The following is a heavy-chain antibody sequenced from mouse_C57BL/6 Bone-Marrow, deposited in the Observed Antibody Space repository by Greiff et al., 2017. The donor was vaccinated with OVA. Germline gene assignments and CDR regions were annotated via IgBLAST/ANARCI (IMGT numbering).Heavy chain of an antibody. CDR1: GYTFTSYW. CDR2: IDPSDSYT. Sequence: QVQLQQPGAELVMPGASVKLSCKASGYTFTSYWMHWVKQRPGQGLEWIGEIDPSDSYTNYNQKFKGKSTLTVDKSSSTAYMQLSSLTSEDSAVYYCARWYYGSSYAWFADWGQGTLVTVSA. CDR3: ARWYYGSSYAWFAD. D-gene: IGHD1-1*01. V-gene: IGHV1-69*01. J-gene: IGHJ3*01.